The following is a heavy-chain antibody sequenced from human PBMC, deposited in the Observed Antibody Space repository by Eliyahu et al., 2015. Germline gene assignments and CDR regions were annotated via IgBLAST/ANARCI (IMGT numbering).Heavy chain of an antibody. V-gene: IGHV3-11*01. CDR1: GFTFSDSH. J-gene: IGHJ4*02. D-gene: IGHD3-22*01. Sequence: QVQLVESGGGLVKPGGSLXXPXAVSGFTFSDSHMSWIRQAPEKGLEWVSYISSGGSMKYYADSVKGRFTISRDNAKNSLHLQIYSLRAEDTAVYYCARGATYYDSSGNPGDYWGQGTLVTVSS. CDR2: ISSGGSMK. CDR3: ARGATYYDSSGNPGDY.